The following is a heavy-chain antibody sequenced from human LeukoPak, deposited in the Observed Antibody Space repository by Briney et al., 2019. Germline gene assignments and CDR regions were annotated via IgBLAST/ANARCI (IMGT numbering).Heavy chain of an antibody. Sequence: SETLSLTCTVSGGSISSSSYYWGWIRQPPGKGLEWIGSIYYSGSTYYNPSLKSRVTISVDTSKNQFSLKLSSVTAADTAVYYCARDPSEINGELPDYWGQGTLVTVSS. CDR2: IYYSGST. CDR1: GGSISSSSYY. D-gene: IGHD3-10*01. J-gene: IGHJ4*02. CDR3: ARDPSEINGELPDY. V-gene: IGHV4-39*07.